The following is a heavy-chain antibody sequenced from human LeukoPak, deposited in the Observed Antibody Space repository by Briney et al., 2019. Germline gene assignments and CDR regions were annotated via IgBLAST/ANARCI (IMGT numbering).Heavy chain of an antibody. J-gene: IGHJ4*02. CDR1: GFIFSNYW. CDR3: SGGSRFVDY. CDR2: IKEDGSEK. V-gene: IGHV3-7*04. Sequence: GGSLRLSCAASGFIFSNYWRTWVRQAPGKGLEWVANIKEDGSEKYYVDSVKGRFTISRDNAKNSLYLQMNSLRAEDTAVYYCSGGSRFVDYWGQGTLVTVSS. D-gene: IGHD3-10*01.